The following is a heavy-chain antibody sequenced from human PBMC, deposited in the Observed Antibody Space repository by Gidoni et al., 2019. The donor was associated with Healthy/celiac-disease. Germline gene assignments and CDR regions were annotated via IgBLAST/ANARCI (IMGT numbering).Heavy chain of an antibody. CDR3: AKDLKDYYGSGSYGGFDY. D-gene: IGHD3-10*01. CDR1: GLTFSSYA. Sequence: EVQLLESGGGLVQPGGSLRLSCAASGLTFSSYAMGWGRQAPGKGMAWVSAIRGSGGSTYYADSVKGRFTISRDNSKNTLYLQMNSRRAEDTAVYYCAKDLKDYYGSGSYGGFDYWGQGTLVTVSS. V-gene: IGHV3-23*01. J-gene: IGHJ4*02. CDR2: IRGSGGST.